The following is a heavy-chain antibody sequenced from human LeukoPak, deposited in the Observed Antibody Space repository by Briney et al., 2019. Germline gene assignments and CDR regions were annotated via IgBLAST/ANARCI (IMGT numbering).Heavy chain of an antibody. J-gene: IGHJ4*02. D-gene: IGHD4-17*01. Sequence: SVKISCKASGGTFSSYAISWVRQAPGQGLEWMGGIIPIFGTANYAQKFQGRVTITTDGSTSTAYMELSSLRSEDTAVYYCARDSNGDYGFDYWGQGTLVTVSS. V-gene: IGHV1-69*05. CDR3: ARDSNGDYGFDY. CDR1: GGTFSSYA. CDR2: IIPIFGTA.